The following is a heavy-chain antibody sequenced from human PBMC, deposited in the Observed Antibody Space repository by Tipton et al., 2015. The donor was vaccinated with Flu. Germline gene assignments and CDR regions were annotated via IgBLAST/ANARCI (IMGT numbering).Heavy chain of an antibody. J-gene: IGHJ4*02. CDR1: GGSISSYY. Sequence: LRLSCTVSGGSISSYYWSWIRQPPGKGLEWIGYIFHSGSTKYNPSLKSRVTISVDTSKKQFSLRLSSVTAADTAVYYCASASSYYNNSGYHYWGQGTLVTVSS. V-gene: IGHV4-59*01. D-gene: IGHD3-10*01. CDR2: IFHSGST. CDR3: ASASSYYNNSGYHY.